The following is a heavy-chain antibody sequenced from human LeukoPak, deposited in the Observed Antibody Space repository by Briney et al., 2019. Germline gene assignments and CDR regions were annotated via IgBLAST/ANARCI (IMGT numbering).Heavy chain of an antibody. CDR3: ARSALGYCSSTSCYNPHYSGGSRPQAFEY. V-gene: IGHV1-69*05. CDR1: GGTFSSYA. CDR2: IIPIFGTA. J-gene: IGHJ4*02. Sequence: ASVTVSCKASGGTFSSYAISWVRQAPGQGLEWMGGIIPIFGTANYEQKFQGRVTITTDESTSTAYMELSSLRSEDTAVYYCARSALGYCSSTSCYNPHYSGGSRPQAFEYWGQGTLVTVSS. D-gene: IGHD2-2*01.